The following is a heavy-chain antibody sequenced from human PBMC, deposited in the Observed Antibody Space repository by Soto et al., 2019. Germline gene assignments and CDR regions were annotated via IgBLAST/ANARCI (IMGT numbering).Heavy chain of an antibody. Sequence: EVQLVESGGGLVQPGGSLRLSCAASGFTFSSYSMNWVHQAPGKGLEWVSYISSSSSTIYYADSVKGRFTISRDNGKSALYLQMNSLRAEDAAVYYCARETQWLNWVDPWGQGTLVTVSS. J-gene: IGHJ5*02. D-gene: IGHD6-19*01. CDR1: GFTFSSYS. CDR3: ARETQWLNWVDP. CDR2: ISSSSSTI. V-gene: IGHV3-48*01.